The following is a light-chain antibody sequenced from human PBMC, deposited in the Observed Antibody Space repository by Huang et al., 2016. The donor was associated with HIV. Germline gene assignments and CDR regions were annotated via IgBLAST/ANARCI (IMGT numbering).Light chain of an antibody. CDR2: GAY. Sequence: DIQMTQSPSSLSASVGDRVTVTCRASQSIGNYLNWYQQKPGKAPKLLIYGAYSLQSGVPSRFSGSGSGTVFILSITSLQPEDFATYYCQQSYNSWTFGQGTKVDIK. V-gene: IGKV1-39*01. CDR1: QSIGNY. J-gene: IGKJ1*01. CDR3: QQSYNSWT.